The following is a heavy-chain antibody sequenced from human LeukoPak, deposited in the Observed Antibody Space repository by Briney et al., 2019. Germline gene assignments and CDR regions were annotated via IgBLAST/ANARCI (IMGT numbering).Heavy chain of an antibody. D-gene: IGHD5-18*01. Sequence: GESLRLSCAASGFTFSYYDMNWIRQPPGKGLEWVSYISSSGSTIYYADSVKGRFTISRDNAKNSLYLQMNSLRAEDTAVYYCARDKQLWVQFDNWGQGTLVTVSS. CDR2: ISSSGSTI. CDR1: GFTFSYYD. CDR3: ARDKQLWVQFDN. J-gene: IGHJ4*02. V-gene: IGHV3-11*04.